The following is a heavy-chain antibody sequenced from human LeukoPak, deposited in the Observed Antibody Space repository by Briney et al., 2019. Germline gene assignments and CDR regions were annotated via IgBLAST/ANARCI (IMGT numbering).Heavy chain of an antibody. CDR3: ARDVAVGPTTRFDY. CDR2: IYYSGST. CDR1: GFTFSSYA. Sequence: PGGSLRLSCAASGFTFSSYAMNWVRQAPGKGLEWIGYIYYSGSTNYNPSLKSRVTMSVDTSKNRFSLNLSSVTAADTAMYYCARDVAVGPTTRFDYWGQGALVTVSS. D-gene: IGHD1-26*01. J-gene: IGHJ4*02. V-gene: IGHV4-59*01.